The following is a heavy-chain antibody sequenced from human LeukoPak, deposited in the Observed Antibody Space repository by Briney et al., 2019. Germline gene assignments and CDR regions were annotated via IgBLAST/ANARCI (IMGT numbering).Heavy chain of an antibody. J-gene: IGHJ4*02. CDR3: TRDGYYYGS. V-gene: IGHV3-49*04. CDR2: IRSKAYGGTT. D-gene: IGHD6-13*01. CDR1: GFTFGDYA. Sequence: SGGSLRLSCTASGFTFGDYAMSWVRQAPGKGLEWVGFIRSKAYGGTTEYAASVKGRFTISRDDSKSIAYLQMNSLKTEDTAVYYCTRDGYYYGSWGQGTLATVSS.